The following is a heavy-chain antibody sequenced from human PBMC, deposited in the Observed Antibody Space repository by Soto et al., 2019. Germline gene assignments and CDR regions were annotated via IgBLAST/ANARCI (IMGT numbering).Heavy chain of an antibody. CDR1: GFTFSSYA. Sequence: PGGSLRLSCAASGFTFSSYAMSWVRQGPGKGLEWVSAISGSGGSTYYADSVKGRFTISRDNSKNTLYLQMNSLRAEDTAVYYCAKADSGSYYYYYGMDVWGQGTTVTVSS. J-gene: IGHJ6*02. V-gene: IGHV3-23*01. D-gene: IGHD1-26*01. CDR2: ISGSGGST. CDR3: AKADSGSYYYYYGMDV.